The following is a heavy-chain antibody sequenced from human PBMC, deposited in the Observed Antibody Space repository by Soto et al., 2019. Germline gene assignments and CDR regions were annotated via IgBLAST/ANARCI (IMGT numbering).Heavy chain of an antibody. CDR3: VRPDPLTICGVVTTKSDY. J-gene: IGHJ4*02. D-gene: IGHD3-3*01. Sequence: ASGKFSCNASGYSCTSYGISWDRQAPGQGLEWMGWISAYNGNTNYAQKFQGIGTMTRNTSISTAYMELSSLTSDDTAVYYCVRPDPLTICGVVTTKSDYWGQVSLLTVSS. CDR2: ISAYNGNT. CDR1: GYSCTSYG. V-gene: IGHV1-18*04.